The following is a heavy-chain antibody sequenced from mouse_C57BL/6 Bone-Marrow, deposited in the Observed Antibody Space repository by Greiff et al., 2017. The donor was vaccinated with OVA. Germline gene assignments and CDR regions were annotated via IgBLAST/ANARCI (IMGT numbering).Heavy chain of an antibody. V-gene: IGHV5-4*01. J-gene: IGHJ2*01. CDR2: ISDGGSYT. Sequence: EVHLVESGGGLVKPGGSLKLSCAASGFTFSSYAMSWVRQPPERRLVWVATISDGGSYTYYPDNVKGRFTISRDTAKNNLSLQMSHLKSEDTAMYYCARDGKGADGDYVVGFDYWGQGTTLTVSS. D-gene: IGHD2-13*01. CDR3: ARDGKGADGDYVVGFDY. CDR1: GFTFSSYA.